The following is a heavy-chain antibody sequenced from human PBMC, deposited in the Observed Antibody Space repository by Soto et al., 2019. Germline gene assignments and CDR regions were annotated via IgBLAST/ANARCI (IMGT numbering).Heavy chain of an antibody. CDR3: ARIVGATTRGYYGMDV. CDR1: GDSISSYY. CDR2: LYYGRSA. V-gene: IGHV4-59*12. D-gene: IGHD1-26*01. Sequence: SETLSLTCAVSGDSISSYYCMWIRQPPGKGLESIGYLYYGRSANYNPSLKSRVTLSVDTSTNQCSLKLSSVTAADTAVYYCARIVGATTRGYYGMDVWGQGTTVTVS. J-gene: IGHJ6*02.